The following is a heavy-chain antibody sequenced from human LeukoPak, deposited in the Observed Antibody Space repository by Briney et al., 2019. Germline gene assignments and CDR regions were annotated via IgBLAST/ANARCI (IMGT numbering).Heavy chain of an antibody. CDR1: GGTFSSYA. D-gene: IGHD3-3*01. CDR2: IIPILGIA. V-gene: IGHV1-69*04. J-gene: IGHJ6*02. Sequence: ASVKVSCKASGGTFSSYAISWVRQAPGQGLEWMGRIIPILGIANYAQKFQGRVTITADKSTSTAYMELSSLRSEDTAVYYCARDSPGYYDFWSGYYPSDYYYYGMDVWGQGTTVTVSS. CDR3: ARDSPGYYDFWSGYYPSDYYYYGMDV.